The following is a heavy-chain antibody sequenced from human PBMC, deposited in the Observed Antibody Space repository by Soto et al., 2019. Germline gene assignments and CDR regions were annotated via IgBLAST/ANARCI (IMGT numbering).Heavy chain of an antibody. V-gene: IGHV4-31*03. D-gene: IGHD4-17*01. CDR2: IYYTGST. CDR1: AGSISNGGYY. CDR3: ATVGLRWGSFKY. Sequence: QVQLQESGPGLVKPSQTLSLTCTVSAGSISNGGYYWSWIRQHPGKGLEWIGHIYYTGSTRYNPSLKSRVTISVDTSKNQFSLKLSSVTAADTAMYYCATVGLRWGSFKYWGQGTLVTLSS. J-gene: IGHJ4*02.